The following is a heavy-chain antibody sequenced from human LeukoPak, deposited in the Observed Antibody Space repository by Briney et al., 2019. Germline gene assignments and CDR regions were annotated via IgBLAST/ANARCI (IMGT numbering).Heavy chain of an antibody. J-gene: IGHJ4*02. CDR1: KFTFSNYW. CDR2: INQDGSAK. CDR3: ARHSGSGSFYSYNFDY. V-gene: IGHV3-7*01. Sequence: GGSLRLSCAASKFTFSNYWMSWVRQAPGKGLEWVVNINQDGSAKYYVDSVKGRFTISRDNAKNSLHLQMNSLRAEDTAVYYCARHSGSGSFYSYNFDYWGQGTLVTVSS. D-gene: IGHD3-10*01.